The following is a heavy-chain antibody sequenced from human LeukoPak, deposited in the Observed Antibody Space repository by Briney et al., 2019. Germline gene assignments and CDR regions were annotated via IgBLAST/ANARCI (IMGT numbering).Heavy chain of an antibody. J-gene: IGHJ4*02. CDR2: IRYDGDNK. CDR1: GFTFSSYA. Sequence: GGSLRLSCAASGFTFSSYAMSWVRQAPDKGLEWVAFIRYDGDNKYYVDSVKGRFTISRDNSKNTLYLQMNSLRAEDTAVYYCAKVVTTYYYDTSGYSDYWGQGTLVTVSS. D-gene: IGHD3-22*01. V-gene: IGHV3-30*02. CDR3: AKVVTTYYYDTSGYSDY.